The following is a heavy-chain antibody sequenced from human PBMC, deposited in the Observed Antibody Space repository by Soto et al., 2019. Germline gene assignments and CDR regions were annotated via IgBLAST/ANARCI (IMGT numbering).Heavy chain of an antibody. CDR2: IYYSGST. J-gene: IGHJ4*02. V-gene: IGHV4-31*03. CDR1: GGSISSGGYY. D-gene: IGHD1-26*01. CDR3: ARGYRGSYLSLYYFDY. Sequence: QVQLQESGPGLVKPSQTLSLTCTVSGGSISSGGYYWSWIRQHPGKGLEWIGYIYYSGSTYYNPSLKSRVTISVDTSKNQFSLKLSSVTAADTAVYYCARGYRGSYLSLYYFDYWGQGTLVTVSS.